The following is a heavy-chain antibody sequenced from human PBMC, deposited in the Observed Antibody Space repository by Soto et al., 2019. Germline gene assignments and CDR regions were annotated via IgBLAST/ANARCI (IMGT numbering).Heavy chain of an antibody. V-gene: IGHV4-59*01. CDR2: IYYSGST. Sequence: PSETLSLTCTVSGGSISSYYWSWIRQPPGKGLEWIGYIYYSGSTSYNPSLKSRVTISVDTSKNQFSLKLSSVTAADTAVYYCARAHYYGSGSYRHYYGMDVWGQGTTVTVSS. D-gene: IGHD3-10*01. CDR1: GGSISSYY. CDR3: ARAHYYGSGSYRHYYGMDV. J-gene: IGHJ6*02.